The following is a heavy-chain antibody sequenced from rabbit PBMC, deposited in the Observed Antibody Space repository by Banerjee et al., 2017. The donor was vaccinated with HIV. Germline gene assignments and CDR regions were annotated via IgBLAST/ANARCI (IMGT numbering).Heavy chain of an antibody. V-gene: IGHV1S45*01. CDR1: GIDFSSYG. D-gene: IGHD7-1*01. CDR3: ARGDGAYAGYDGL. CDR2: VSTASGDK. J-gene: IGHJ4*01. Sequence: QEQLVESGGGLVTLGGSLKLSCKASGIDFSSYGISWVRQAPGKGLEWIGCVSTASGDKWYASWAKGRFTISKTSSTTVTLQMTSLTAADTATYFCARGDGAYAGYDGLWGQGTLVTVS.